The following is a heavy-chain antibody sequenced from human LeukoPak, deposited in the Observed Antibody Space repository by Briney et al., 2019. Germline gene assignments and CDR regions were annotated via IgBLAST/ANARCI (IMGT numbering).Heavy chain of an antibody. V-gene: IGHV4-59*01. D-gene: IGHD6-13*01. CDR3: ARDWFEMAAAGSGGWFDP. CDR1: GGSISSYY. J-gene: IGHJ5*02. CDR2: IYYSGST. Sequence: PSETLSLTCTVSGGSISSYYWSWIRQPPGKGLEWIGYIYYSGSTNYNPSLKSRVTISVDTSKNQFSLKLSSVTAADTAVYYCARDWFEMAAAGSGGWFDPWGQGTLVTVSS.